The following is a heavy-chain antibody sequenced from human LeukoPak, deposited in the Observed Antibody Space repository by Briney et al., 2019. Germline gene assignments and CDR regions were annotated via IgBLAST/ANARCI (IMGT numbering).Heavy chain of an antibody. Sequence: PGGSLRLSCAASGFTFSSYNMNWVRQAPGKGLEWVSSITNSSSYIYYADSVKGRFTISRDNAKNSLYLQMDSLRVDDTAEYYCARDPYSGNYGAYYYYYMDVWGKGTTVTVSS. D-gene: IGHD1-26*01. J-gene: IGHJ6*03. V-gene: IGHV3-21*06. CDR2: ITNSSSYI. CDR3: ARDPYSGNYGAYYYYYMDV. CDR1: GFTFSSYN.